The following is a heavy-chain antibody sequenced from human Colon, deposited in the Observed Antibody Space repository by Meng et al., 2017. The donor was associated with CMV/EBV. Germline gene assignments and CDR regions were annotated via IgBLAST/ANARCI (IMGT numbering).Heavy chain of an antibody. J-gene: IGHJ6*02. V-gene: IGHV3-30-3*01. D-gene: IGHD4-11*01. CDR3: ARVRSPTEYNFGYKGYSNDGMDV. CDR2: ISKDGSNK. Sequence: GGSLRLSCAASEFSFSNHAMHWVRQAPGKGLEWVAVISKDGSNKNYAGFVEGRFTISRDNAKSTLHLQMNSLRSDDTAVYYCARVRSPTEYNFGYKGYSNDGMDVWGQGTTVTVSS. CDR1: EFSFSNHA.